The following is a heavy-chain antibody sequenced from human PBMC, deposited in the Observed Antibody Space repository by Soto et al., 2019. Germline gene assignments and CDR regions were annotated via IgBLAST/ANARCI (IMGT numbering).Heavy chain of an antibody. CDR1: GYTFTSYG. V-gene: IGHV1-18*01. D-gene: IGHD6-19*01. CDR2: INAYNGNT. J-gene: IGHJ4*02. CDR3: ARDPVAGTYFDY. Sequence: ASVKVSCKASGYTFTSYGISWVRQAPGQGLEWMGWINAYNGNTNYAQKLQGRVTMTTDTSTSTAYMALRSLRSDDAAVYYCARDPVAGTYFDYWGQGALVTVSS.